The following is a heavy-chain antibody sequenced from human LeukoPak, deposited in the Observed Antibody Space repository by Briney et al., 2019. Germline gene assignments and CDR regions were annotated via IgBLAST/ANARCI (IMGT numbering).Heavy chain of an antibody. V-gene: IGHV3-30*01. Sequence: GGSLRLSCATSGFTLSSYVMYWARQAPGKGLEWVAVISDDGSNKFYADSVKGRSTISRDSSKNTLYLQLNSLRVEDTAVYYCARDQGWKTFSYYMDVWGKGTTVTVSS. J-gene: IGHJ6*03. CDR3: ARDQGWKTFSYYMDV. D-gene: IGHD1-1*01. CDR2: ISDDGSNK. CDR1: GFTLSSYV.